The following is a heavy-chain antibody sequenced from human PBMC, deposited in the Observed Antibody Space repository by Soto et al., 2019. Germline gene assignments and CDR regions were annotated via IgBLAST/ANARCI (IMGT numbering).Heavy chain of an antibody. CDR2: ISPLFSTT. J-gene: IGHJ4*02. CDR3: AASSRVAAAGYFKF. CDR1: GYLFNNYA. Sequence: QVQLVQSGAEVKEPGSSVKVLCKSTGYLFNNYAFNWVRQAPGQGLEWMGRISPLFSTTNYAQKFQGRVTIGADELTALFYLEVSNLESADTAMYYCAASSRVAAAGYFKFCGQGTLVIVSP. D-gene: IGHD6-13*01. V-gene: IGHV1-69*01.